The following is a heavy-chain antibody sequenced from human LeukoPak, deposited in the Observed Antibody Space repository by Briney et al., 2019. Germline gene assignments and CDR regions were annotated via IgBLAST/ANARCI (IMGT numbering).Heavy chain of an antibody. D-gene: IGHD3-16*01. J-gene: IGHJ4*02. V-gene: IGHV3-30*02. CDR1: GFNLSTYG. Sequence: GGSLRLSCVASGFNLSTYGMHWVRQAPGKGLEWVAFIRYDANNKDYADFVKGRFTISRDNSKNTLYLQMNSLRAEDTAVYYCAKARHPGITYYFDYWGQGTLVTVSS. CDR2: IRYDANNK. CDR3: AKARHPGITYYFDY.